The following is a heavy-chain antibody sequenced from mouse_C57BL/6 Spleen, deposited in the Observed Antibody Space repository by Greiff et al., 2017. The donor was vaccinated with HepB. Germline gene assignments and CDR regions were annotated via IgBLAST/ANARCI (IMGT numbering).Heavy chain of an antibody. CDR2: IHPNSGST. J-gene: IGHJ3*01. CDR3: ASPPYGYDGAWFAY. CDR1: GYTFTSYW. Sequence: QVQLQQPGTELVKPGASVKLSCKASGYTFTSYWMHWVKQRPGQGLEWIGMIHPNSGSTNYNEKFKSKATLTVDKSSSTAYMQLSSLTSEDSAVYYCASPPYGYDGAWFAYWGQGTLVTVSA. D-gene: IGHD2-2*01. V-gene: IGHV1-64*01.